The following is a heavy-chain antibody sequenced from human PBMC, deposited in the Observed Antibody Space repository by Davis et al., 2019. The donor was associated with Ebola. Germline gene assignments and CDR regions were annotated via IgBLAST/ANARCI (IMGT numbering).Heavy chain of an antibody. V-gene: IGHV3-66*02. CDR1: GFIFRNYV. CDR2: IYSGGST. J-gene: IGHJ4*02. CDR3: ARVSGTGY. Sequence: GESLKISCETSGFIFRNYVMSWVRQAPGKGLEWVSVIYSGGSTYYADSVKGRFTISRDNSKNTLYLQMNSLRAEDTAVYYCARVSGTGYWGQGTLVTVSS. D-gene: IGHD6-13*01.